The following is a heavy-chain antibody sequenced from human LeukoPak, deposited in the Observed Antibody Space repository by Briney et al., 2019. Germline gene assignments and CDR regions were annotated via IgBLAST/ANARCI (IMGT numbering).Heavy chain of an antibody. V-gene: IGHV3-53*01. Sequence: PGGSLRLSCAASGFTVSSNYMSWVRQAPGKGLEWVSVIYSGGSTYYADSVKGRFTISRDNSKNTLYLQMNSLRAEDTAVYYCARGFGSGSRLRAGDYGGQGTLVSVSS. J-gene: IGHJ4*02. CDR2: IYSGGST. D-gene: IGHD3-3*01. CDR1: GFTVSSNY. CDR3: ARGFGSGSRLRAGDY.